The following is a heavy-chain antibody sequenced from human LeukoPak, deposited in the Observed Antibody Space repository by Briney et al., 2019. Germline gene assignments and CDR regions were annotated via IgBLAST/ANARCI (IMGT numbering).Heavy chain of an antibody. CDR3: ARRDCSGGSCYSRYYYYMDV. Sequence: PSETPSLTCTVSGGSISSSSYYWGWIRQPPGKGLEWIGSIYYSGSTYYNPSLKSRVTISVDTSKNQFSLKLSSVTAADTAVYYCARRDCSGGSCYSRYYYYMDVWGKGTTVTVSS. CDR1: GGSISSSSYY. V-gene: IGHV4-39*01. J-gene: IGHJ6*03. D-gene: IGHD2-15*01. CDR2: IYYSGST.